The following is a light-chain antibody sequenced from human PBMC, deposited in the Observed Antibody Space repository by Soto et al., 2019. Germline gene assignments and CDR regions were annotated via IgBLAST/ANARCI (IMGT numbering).Light chain of an antibody. Sequence: IVMTQSPLSLPVTPGEPASISCRSSQSLLHSNGYNYLDWFLQKPGQSPQVLIYVGSNRAPGVPDRFSGSGSGTDFTLKISRVEAEDVGVYYCMQALQTPYTFGQGTKLEIK. V-gene: IGKV2-28*01. CDR1: QSLLHSNGYNY. CDR3: MQALQTPYT. CDR2: VGS. J-gene: IGKJ2*01.